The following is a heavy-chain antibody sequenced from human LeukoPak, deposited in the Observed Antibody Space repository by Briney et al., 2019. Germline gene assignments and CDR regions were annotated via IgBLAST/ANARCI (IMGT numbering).Heavy chain of an antibody. CDR2: ISSSSYYI. V-gene: IGHV3-21*01. D-gene: IGHD6-25*01. CDR3: ARHSVRAAGYGMDV. Sequence: GGSLRLSCAASGFTFSSYSMNWVRQAPGKWLEWVSSISSSSYYIYYGDSVQGRFTISRDNAKNSLCPQMNSLRVEDTAVYYCARHSVRAAGYGMDVWGQGTTVTVSS. J-gene: IGHJ6*02. CDR1: GFTFSSYS.